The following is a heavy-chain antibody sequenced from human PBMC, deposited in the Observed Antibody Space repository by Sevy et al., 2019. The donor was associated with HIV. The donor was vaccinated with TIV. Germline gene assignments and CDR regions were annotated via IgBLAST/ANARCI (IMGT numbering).Heavy chain of an antibody. CDR3: ATADYGDYSGEFDY. Sequence: GESLKISCAASGITFSSHAMHWVRQAPGKGLEWVTIISYDGSNKYYADSVKGRFTISRDNSKNTLYLQMNSLGAEDTAVYYCATADYGDYSGEFDYWGQGTLVTVSS. D-gene: IGHD4-17*01. CDR1: GITFSSHA. V-gene: IGHV3-30-3*01. J-gene: IGHJ4*02. CDR2: ISYDGSNK.